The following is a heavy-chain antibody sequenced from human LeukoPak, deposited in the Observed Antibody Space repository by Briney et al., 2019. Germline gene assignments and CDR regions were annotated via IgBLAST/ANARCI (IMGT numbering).Heavy chain of an antibody. V-gene: IGHV1-69*13. CDR2: IIPIFGTA. Sequence: SVKVSCKASGGTFSSYAISWVRQAPGQGLEWMGGIIPIFGTANYAQKFQGGVTITADESTSTAYMELSSLRSEDTAVYYCARGYYDSSGYYKFGFDYWGQGTLVTVSS. CDR3: ARGYYDSSGYYKFGFDY. D-gene: IGHD3-22*01. CDR1: GGTFSSYA. J-gene: IGHJ4*02.